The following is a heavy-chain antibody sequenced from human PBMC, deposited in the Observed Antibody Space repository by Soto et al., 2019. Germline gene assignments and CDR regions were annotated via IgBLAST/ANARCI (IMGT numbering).Heavy chain of an antibody. V-gene: IGHV4-30-4*01. D-gene: IGHD1-26*01. Sequence: KASETLSLTCTVAGGSISIGDSYWSWFRQPPGKGLEWIGYVFYSGSTYYNPSLKSRLTISVDTSKTRFSLKLSSVTAADTAVYFCARAGSLGYWYFDFWGRGTLVTVSS. CDR1: GGSISIGDSY. J-gene: IGHJ2*01. CDR2: VFYSGST. CDR3: ARAGSLGYWYFDF.